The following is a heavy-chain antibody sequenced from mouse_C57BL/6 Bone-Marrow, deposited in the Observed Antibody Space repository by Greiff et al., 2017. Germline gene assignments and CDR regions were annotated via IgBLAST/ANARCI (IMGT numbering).Heavy chain of an antibody. V-gene: IGHV14-1*01. CDR2: IDPEDGDT. CDR1: GYAFSSSW. CDR3: TYYGKGDY. J-gene: IGHJ2*01. Sequence: EVQLQQSGPELVKPGASVKISCKASGYAFSSSWMNWVKQRPEQGLEWIGRIDPEDGDTEYAPKFQGKATMTADTSSNTAYLQLSSLTSEDTAVYYCTYYGKGDYWGQGTTLTVSS. D-gene: IGHD1-1*01.